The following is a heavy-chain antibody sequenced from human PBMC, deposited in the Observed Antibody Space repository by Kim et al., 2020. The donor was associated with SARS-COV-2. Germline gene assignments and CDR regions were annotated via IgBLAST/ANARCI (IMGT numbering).Heavy chain of an antibody. V-gene: IGHV3-33*05. J-gene: IGHJ5*02. D-gene: IGHD5-18*01. CDR2: ISYDGSNK. CDR1: GFTFSSYG. CDR3: ARDQGYRYGYHWFDP. Sequence: GGSLRLSCAASGFTFSSYGMHWVRQATGKGLEWVAVISYDGSNKYYADSVKGRFTISRDNSKNTLYLQMNSLRAEDTAVYYCARDQGYRYGYHWFDPCG.